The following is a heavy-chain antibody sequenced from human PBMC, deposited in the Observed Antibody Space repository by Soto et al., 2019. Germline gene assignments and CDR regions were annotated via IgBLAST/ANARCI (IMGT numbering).Heavy chain of an antibody. D-gene: IGHD2-15*01. CDR2: TYYRSKWYN. Sequence: PSQTLSLTCAISGDSVSSNSAAWNWIRQSPSRGLEWLGRTYYRSKWYNDYAVSVKSRITINPDTSKNQFSLQLNSVTPEDTAVYYCARGDIVMVVAAPDAFDIWGRGTLVTVSS. J-gene: IGHJ3*02. CDR1: GDSVSSNSAA. V-gene: IGHV6-1*01. CDR3: ARGDIVMVVAAPDAFDI.